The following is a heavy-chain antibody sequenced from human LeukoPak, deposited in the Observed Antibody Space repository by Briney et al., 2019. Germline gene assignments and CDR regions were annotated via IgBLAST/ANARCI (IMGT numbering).Heavy chain of an antibody. Sequence: SVKSRITINPDTSKNRVSLQLNSVTPEDTAVYYCARAISGSLDYWGQGTLVTVSS. D-gene: IGHD1-26*01. J-gene: IGHJ4*02. V-gene: IGHV6-1*01. CDR3: ARAISGSLDY.